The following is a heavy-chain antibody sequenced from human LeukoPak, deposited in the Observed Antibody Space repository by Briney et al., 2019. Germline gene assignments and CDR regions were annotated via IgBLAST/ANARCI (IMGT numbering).Heavy chain of an antibody. Sequence: SETQSLTCTVSGGSISSGNYYWSWIRQHPGKGLEWIGYIYYSGSTYYNPSLKSRVTISVDTSKNQFSLKLSSVTAADTAVYYCARVPDYSNKNWFDPWGQGTLVTVSS. V-gene: IGHV4-31*03. CDR1: GGSISSGNYY. J-gene: IGHJ5*02. CDR2: IYYSGST. D-gene: IGHD4-11*01. CDR3: ARVPDYSNKNWFDP.